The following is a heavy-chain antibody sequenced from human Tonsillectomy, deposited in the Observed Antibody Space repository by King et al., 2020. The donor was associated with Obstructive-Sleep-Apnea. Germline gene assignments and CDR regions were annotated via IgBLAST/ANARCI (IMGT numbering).Heavy chain of an antibody. J-gene: IGHJ4*02. CDR3: AKDPIGEAYYDSSGYYSTSGLDY. V-gene: IGHV3-30*02. D-gene: IGHD3-22*01. CDR1: GFTFISYG. Sequence: QLVQSGGGVVQPGRSLRLSCAASGFTFISYGMHWVRQSPGKGLEWVAFIRYDGSDKHYADSVKGRFTISRDNSKNTLYLQMNSLRTEDTAVYYCAKDPIGEAYYDSSGYYSTSGLDYWGQGTLVTVSS. CDR2: IRYDGSDK.